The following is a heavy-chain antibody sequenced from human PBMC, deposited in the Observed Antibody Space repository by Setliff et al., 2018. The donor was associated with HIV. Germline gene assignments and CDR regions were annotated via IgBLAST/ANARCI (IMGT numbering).Heavy chain of an antibody. CDR2: IGRNSDGGKL. Sequence: GGSLRLSCRGSGFTLGDYPLSWVRQAPGKGLEYIGYIGRNSDGGKLQYAASMKGRFSISRDDSKGIAYLQGDSLQTEDTAVYFCARVYYSFWYGYFLYWYFDLWGRGALVTVS. V-gene: IGHV3-49*04. CDR3: ARVYYSFWYGYFLYWYFDL. J-gene: IGHJ2*01. D-gene: IGHD3-3*01. CDR1: GFTLGDYP.